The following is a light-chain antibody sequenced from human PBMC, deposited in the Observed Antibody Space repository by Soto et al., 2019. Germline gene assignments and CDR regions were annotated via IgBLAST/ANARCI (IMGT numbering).Light chain of an antibody. CDR1: SSNIEASYD. CDR2: SNN. Sequence: QSVLTQPPPVSGALGQRVTISCTGSSSNIEASYDVHWYQQLPGTAPKLLIYSNNIRPSGVPDRFSGSKSRTSASLAITGLQAEDEADYYCQSYDSSMRGHVFGTGTKVTVL. J-gene: IGLJ1*01. CDR3: QSYDSSMRGHV. V-gene: IGLV1-40*01.